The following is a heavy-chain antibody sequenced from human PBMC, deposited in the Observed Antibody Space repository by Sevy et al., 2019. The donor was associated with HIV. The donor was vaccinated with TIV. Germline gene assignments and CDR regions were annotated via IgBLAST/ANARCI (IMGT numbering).Heavy chain of an antibody. V-gene: IGHV3-7*01. CDR3: ARDNGGKDY. D-gene: IGHD2-8*01. CDR2: IKEDGSAK. Sequence: GGSLRLSCAASGFTFSDYWMSWVRQAPGKGLEWVANIKEDGSAKYYGDSVEGRFTISRDNAVDSLFLQMKSLRVEDTAVYYCARDNGGKDYWGQGTLVTVSS. CDR1: GFTFSDYW. J-gene: IGHJ4*02.